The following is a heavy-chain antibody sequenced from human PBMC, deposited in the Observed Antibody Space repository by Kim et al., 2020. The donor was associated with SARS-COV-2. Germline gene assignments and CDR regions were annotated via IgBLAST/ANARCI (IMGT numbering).Heavy chain of an antibody. J-gene: IGHJ4*02. CDR3: ARGRIGYYFDY. Sequence: GGSLRLSCAASGFTFSSYNMNWVRQAPGKGLEWVSSISSSSSYIYYADSVEGRFTISRDNAKNSLYLQMNNLRAEDTAVYYCARGRIGYYFDYWGQGTLV. CDR2: ISSSSSYI. CDR1: GFTFSSYN. D-gene: IGHD2-15*01. V-gene: IGHV3-21*01.